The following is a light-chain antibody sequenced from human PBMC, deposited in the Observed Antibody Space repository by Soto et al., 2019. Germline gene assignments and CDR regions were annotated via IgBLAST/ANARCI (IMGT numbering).Light chain of an antibody. J-gene: IGLJ3*02. V-gene: IGLV2-14*01. CDR1: SSDVGGYNY. Sequence: QSALTQPASVSGSPGQSITISCTGTSSDVGGYNYVSWYQQHPGKAPKLMIYEVSNRPSGVSIRFSGSKSGNTASLTISGLQAEDEADYYCSSYTTSSTHWVFGGGTQLTVL. CDR3: SSYTTSSTHWV. CDR2: EVS.